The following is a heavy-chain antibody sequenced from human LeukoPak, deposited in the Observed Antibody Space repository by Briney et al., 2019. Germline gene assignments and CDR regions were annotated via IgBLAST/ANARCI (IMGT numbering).Heavy chain of an antibody. D-gene: IGHD3-22*01. CDR1: GGSISRVSYY. Sequence: SETLSLTCTVSGGSISRVSYYGGWIRQPPGKGLEWIGSIHHSGSTHYNPSLESRVTISVDTSKNQFFLTLSSVTAADTAVYFCARPDYHSSASYYGPFDYWGQGSLVTVSS. J-gene: IGHJ4*02. CDR3: ARPDYHSSASYYGPFDY. V-gene: IGHV4-39*01. CDR2: IHHSGST.